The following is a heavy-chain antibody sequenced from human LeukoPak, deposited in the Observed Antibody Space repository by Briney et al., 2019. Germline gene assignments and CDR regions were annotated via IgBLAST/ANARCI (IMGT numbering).Heavy chain of an antibody. V-gene: IGHV4-59*01. CDR1: GGSMSDYY. Sequence: SETLSLTCTVSGGSMSDYYWSWVRQPPGKGLEWIGYIYYTGTTNYSPSLKGRVIISIDTSKNQFSLKLSSVTAADTALYYCARDYTMTHASDIWGQETLVTVSS. J-gene: IGHJ3*02. CDR3: ARDYTMTHASDI. D-gene: IGHD3-22*01. CDR2: IYYTGTT.